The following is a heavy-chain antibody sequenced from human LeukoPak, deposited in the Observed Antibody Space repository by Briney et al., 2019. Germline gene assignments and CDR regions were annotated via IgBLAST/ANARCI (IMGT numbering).Heavy chain of an antibody. Sequence: PSETLSLTGTVSGGSISSSSYYWGWIRQPPGKGLEWIGSIYYSGSTYYNPSLKSRVTISVDTSKNQFSLKLSSVTAADTAVYYCARQVQLWVAYGMDVWGQGTTVTVSS. J-gene: IGHJ6*02. D-gene: IGHD5-18*01. CDR1: GGSISSSSYY. CDR3: ARQVQLWVAYGMDV. CDR2: IYYSGST. V-gene: IGHV4-39*01.